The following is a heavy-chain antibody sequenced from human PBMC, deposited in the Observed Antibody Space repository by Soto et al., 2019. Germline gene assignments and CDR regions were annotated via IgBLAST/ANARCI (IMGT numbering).Heavy chain of an antibody. J-gene: IGHJ3*02. CDR1: GFTFRSYG. V-gene: IGHV3-30*18. D-gene: IGHD1-26*01. CDR3: AKGGVGSTSNAFDI. Sequence: GGSLRLSCAASGFTFRSYGMHWVRQAPAKGLEWVAVISYDGSNKYYEDSVKGRFTISRDNSKNTLYLQMNSLRAEGTGVYYCAKGGVGSTSNAFDIWGQGTMVTVSS. CDR2: ISYDGSNK.